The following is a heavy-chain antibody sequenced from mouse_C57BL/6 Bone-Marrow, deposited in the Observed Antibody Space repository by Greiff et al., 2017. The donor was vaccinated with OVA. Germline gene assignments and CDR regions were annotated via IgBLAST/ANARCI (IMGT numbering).Heavy chain of an antibody. CDR3: ARPPYYFDY. V-gene: IGHV1-55*01. J-gene: IGHJ2*01. Sequence: VQLQQPGAELVKPGASVKMSCKASGYTFTSYWITWVKQRPGQGLEWLGDIYPGGGSPNYNEKFKSKATLTVDTSSSTACMQLSRLTSEDSAVYYCARPPYYFDYWGQGTTLTVAS. CDR1: GYTFTSYW. CDR2: IYPGGGSP.